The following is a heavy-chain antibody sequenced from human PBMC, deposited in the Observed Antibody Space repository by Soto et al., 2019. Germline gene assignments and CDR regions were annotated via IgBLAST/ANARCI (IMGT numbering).Heavy chain of an antibody. CDR3: ARFTYCGGDCYPPPFDY. CDR2: IYPGDSDT. J-gene: IGHJ4*02. D-gene: IGHD2-21*02. V-gene: IGHV5-51*01. Sequence: PGESLKISCKGSGYSFTSYCIGWVRQMPGKGLEWMGIIYPGDSDTRYSPSFQGQVTISADKSISTAYLQWSSLKASDTAMYYCARFTYCGGDCYPPPFDYWGQGTLVTVSS. CDR1: GYSFTSYC.